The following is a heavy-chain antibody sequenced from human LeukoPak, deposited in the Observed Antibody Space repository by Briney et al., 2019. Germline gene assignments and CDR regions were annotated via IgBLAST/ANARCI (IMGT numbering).Heavy chain of an antibody. D-gene: IGHD3-3*01. CDR1: GYTFTSYD. CDR2: MNPHSGNT. J-gene: IGHJ3*02. V-gene: IGHV1-8*01. CDR3: ARGRYDFWSGQEDAFDI. Sequence: ASVKVSCKASGYTFTSYDVNRVRQAPGQGLEWMGSMNPHSGNTGYAQRFQGRVTMTRNTSISTAYMELSSLRSEDTAVYYCARGRYDFWSGQEDAFDIWGQGTMVTVSS.